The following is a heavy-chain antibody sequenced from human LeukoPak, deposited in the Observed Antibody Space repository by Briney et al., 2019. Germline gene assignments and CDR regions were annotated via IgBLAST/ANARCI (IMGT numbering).Heavy chain of an antibody. Sequence: GGSLRLSCAASGFTFTNYGMHWVRQAPGKGLEWVAVIWHDGRNKYYADSVKGRFTISRDNSKNTLYLQMNSLRAEDTAVYYCARGDEYSSSSSYYYMDVWGKGTTVTVSS. CDR3: ARGDEYSSSSSYYYMDV. CDR2: IWHDGRNK. V-gene: IGHV3-33*01. CDR1: GFTFTNYG. D-gene: IGHD6-6*01. J-gene: IGHJ6*03.